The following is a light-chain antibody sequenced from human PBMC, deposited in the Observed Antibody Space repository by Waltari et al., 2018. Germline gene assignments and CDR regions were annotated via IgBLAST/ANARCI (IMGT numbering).Light chain of an antibody. CDR1: QSVSSSY. J-gene: IGKJ2*01. CDR2: GAS. CDR3: QQYGSSPSYT. Sequence: IVLTQSPGTLSLSTGERATLSCRASQSVSSSYLAWYQQKPGQAPRLLIYGASSMATGIPDRFSGSGSGTDFTLTISRLEPEDFAVYYCQQYGSSPSYTFGQGTKLEIK. V-gene: IGKV3-20*01.